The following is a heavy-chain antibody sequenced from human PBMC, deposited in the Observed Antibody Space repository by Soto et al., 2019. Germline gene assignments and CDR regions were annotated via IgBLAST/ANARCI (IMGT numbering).Heavy chain of an antibody. V-gene: IGHV3-48*01. CDR1: GFTFSSYN. CDR3: ARDSRNYYYYMDV. CDR2: ISLSSSTI. Sequence: EVQLVESGGGLVQPGGSLRLSCAASGFTFSSYNMNWVRQAPGKWLEWISDISLSSSTIFYADSVKGRFTISRDNAKNSLYLQMNSLRAEDTSVYYCARDSRNYYYYMDVWGKGTTVTVSS. J-gene: IGHJ6*03.